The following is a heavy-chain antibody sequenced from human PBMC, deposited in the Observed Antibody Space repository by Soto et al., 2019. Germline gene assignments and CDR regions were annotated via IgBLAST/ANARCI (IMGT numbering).Heavy chain of an antibody. V-gene: IGHV1-69*01. J-gene: IGHJ4*01. CDR3: ARDLTSVRGC. CDR1: GGTFSRHS. CDR2: IIPIFDAT. Sequence: QVQMVQSGAEVKKPGSSARVSCKVSGGTFSRHSISWVRQAPGQGLEWMGGIIPIFDATQYAQKFQGRLTITADESTTTFHMDLSGLRPDDTAIYYCARDLTSVRGCWGHGTLVTFS. D-gene: IGHD3-10*01.